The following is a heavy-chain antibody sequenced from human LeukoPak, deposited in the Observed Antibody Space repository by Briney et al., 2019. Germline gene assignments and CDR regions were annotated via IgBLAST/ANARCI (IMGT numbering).Heavy chain of an antibody. Sequence: ASVKVSCKASGYTFTSYGIIWVRQAPGQGLEWMGWISAYNGNTNYAQKLQGRVTMTTDTSTSTAYMELRSLRSDDTAVYYCARDTPSSIAALTIFDYWGQGTLVTVSS. D-gene: IGHD6-6*01. CDR3: ARDTPSSIAALTIFDY. V-gene: IGHV1-18*01. J-gene: IGHJ4*02. CDR1: GYTFTSYG. CDR2: ISAYNGNT.